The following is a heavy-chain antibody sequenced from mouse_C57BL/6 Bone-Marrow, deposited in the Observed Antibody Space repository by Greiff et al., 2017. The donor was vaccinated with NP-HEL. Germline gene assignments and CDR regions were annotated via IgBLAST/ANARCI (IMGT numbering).Heavy chain of an antibody. CDR1: GFTFSSYA. D-gene: IGHD2-1*01. CDR3: TRDRCNYSFAY. V-gene: IGHV5-9-1*02. CDR2: ISSGGDYI. J-gene: IGHJ3*01. Sequence: EVQGVESGEGLVKPGGSLKLSCAASGFTFSSYAMSWVRQTPEKRLEWVAYISSGGDYIYYADTVKGRFTISRDNARNTLYLQMSSLESEDTAMYYCTRDRCNYSFAYWGQGTLVTVSA.